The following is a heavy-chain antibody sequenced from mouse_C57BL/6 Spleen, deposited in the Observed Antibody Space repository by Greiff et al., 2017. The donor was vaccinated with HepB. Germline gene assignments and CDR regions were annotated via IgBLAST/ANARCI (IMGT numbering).Heavy chain of an antibody. CDR2: IYPGSGST. V-gene: IGHV1-55*01. CDR1: GYTFTSYW. D-gene: IGHD1-2*01. J-gene: IGHJ1*03. CDR3: ARGVPLLRYFDV. Sequence: QVQLQQPGAELVKPGASVKMSCKASGYTFTSYWITWVKQRPGQGLEWIGDIYPGSGSTNYNEKFKSKATMTVDTSSSTAYMQLSSLTSEDSAVYYCARGVPLLRYFDVWGTGTTVTVSS.